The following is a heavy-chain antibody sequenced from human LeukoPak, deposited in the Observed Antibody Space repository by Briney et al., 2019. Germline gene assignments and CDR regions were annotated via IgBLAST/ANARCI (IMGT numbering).Heavy chain of an antibody. CDR3: MADVRCARYVCDH. Sequence: PGGSPRLSCAASGFTFSDYSMIWVRQAPGKGLEWVSYISSSSSTVYYADSVKGRFTISRDNAKNSLYLQMNSLRDEDTAVYYCMADVRCARYVCDHWGQGTPVTVSS. D-gene: IGHD4-17*01. V-gene: IGHV3-48*02. CDR2: ISSSSSTV. CDR1: GFTFSDYS. J-gene: IGHJ4*02.